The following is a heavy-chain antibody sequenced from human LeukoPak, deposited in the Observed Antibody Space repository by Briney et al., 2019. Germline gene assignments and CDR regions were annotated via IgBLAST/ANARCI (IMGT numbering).Heavy chain of an antibody. Sequence: PSGSLSLSCAASGFTFSSYGLHWVRQAPGKGLEWVAVISYDGSNKYYADSVKGRFTISRDNSKNTLYLQMNSLRAEDTAVYYCAKDGLAAALDYWGQGTLVTVSS. D-gene: IGHD6-13*01. CDR1: GFTFSSYG. J-gene: IGHJ4*02. CDR2: ISYDGSNK. V-gene: IGHV3-30*18. CDR3: AKDGLAAALDY.